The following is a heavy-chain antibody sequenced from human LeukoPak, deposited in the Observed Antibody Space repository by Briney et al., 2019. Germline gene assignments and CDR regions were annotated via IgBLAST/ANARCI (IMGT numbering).Heavy chain of an antibody. V-gene: IGHV3-30*03. J-gene: IGHJ3*02. CDR3: ARGLQYNDAFDI. D-gene: IGHD1-1*01. CDR2: TSYDGSDK. Sequence: GGSLRLSWAGSGFTFSNSGMHWVRQAPGKGLEWVAVTSYDGSDKYYADSVKGRFTISRDNSKNTLYLQMNSLRPEDTAVYYCARGLQYNDAFDIWGQGTMVIVSS. CDR1: GFTFSNSG.